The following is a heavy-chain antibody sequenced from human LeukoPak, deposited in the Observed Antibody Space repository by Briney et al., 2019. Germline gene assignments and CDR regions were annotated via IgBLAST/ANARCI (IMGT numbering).Heavy chain of an antibody. CDR2: FDPEDGET. J-gene: IGHJ4*02. V-gene: IGHV1-24*01. CDR1: GYTLTELS. CDR3: ATSLRYFDWLFSHDY. Sequence: ASVKVSCKVSGYTLTELSMHWVRQAPGKGLEWMGGFDPEDGETIYAQKFQGRVTVTEDTPTDTAYMELSSLRSEDTAVYYCATSLRYFDWLFSHDYWGQGTLVTVSS. D-gene: IGHD3-9*01.